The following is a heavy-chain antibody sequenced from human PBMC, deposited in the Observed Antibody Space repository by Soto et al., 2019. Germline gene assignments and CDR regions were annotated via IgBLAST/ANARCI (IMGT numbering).Heavy chain of an antibody. CDR2: IYYSGST. CDR3: ARDRICSGGSCFARWFDP. J-gene: IGHJ5*02. Sequence: PSETLSLTCTVSGGSISSYYWIWIRQPPGKGLEWIGYIYYSGSTNYNPSLKSRVTISVDTSKNQFSLKLSSVTAADTAVYYCARDRICSGGSCFARWFDPWGQGTLVTVSS. CDR1: GGSISSYY. V-gene: IGHV4-59*01. D-gene: IGHD2-15*01.